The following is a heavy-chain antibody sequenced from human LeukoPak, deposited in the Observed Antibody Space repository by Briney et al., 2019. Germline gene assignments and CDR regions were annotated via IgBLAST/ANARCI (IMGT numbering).Heavy chain of an antibody. Sequence: SETLSLTCTVSGGSISSYYWSWIRQPAGKGLEWIGRIYTSGSTNYSPSLKSRVTISVDTSKNQFSLKLSSVTAADTAVYYCARVQYCSGGSCYNLRLFDHWGQGSLVTVSS. CDR2: IYTSGST. D-gene: IGHD2-15*01. CDR1: GGSISSYY. CDR3: ARVQYCSGGSCYNLRLFDH. J-gene: IGHJ4*02. V-gene: IGHV4-4*07.